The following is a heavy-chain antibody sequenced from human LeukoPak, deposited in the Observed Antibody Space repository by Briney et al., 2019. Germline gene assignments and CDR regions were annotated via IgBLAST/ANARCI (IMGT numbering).Heavy chain of an antibody. V-gene: IGHV3-33*01. Sequence: GGSLRLSCAASGFTFSSYGMHWVRQAPGKGLEWVAVIWYDGSNKYYADSVKGRFTISRDNSKNTLYLQVNSLRAEDTAVYYCAREGDYGGNSIAFDIWGQGTMATVSS. CDR3: AREGDYGGNSIAFDI. J-gene: IGHJ3*02. CDR2: IWYDGSNK. D-gene: IGHD4-23*01. CDR1: GFTFSSYG.